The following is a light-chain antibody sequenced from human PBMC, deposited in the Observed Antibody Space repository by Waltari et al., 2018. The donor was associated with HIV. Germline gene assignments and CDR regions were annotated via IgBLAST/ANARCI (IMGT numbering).Light chain of an antibody. CDR2: GVS. Sequence: QSALTQPASVSGSPGQSLTISCTGTSSDIGGYDSVSWYQQHPGKAPKLMIYGVSSRPSGVSNRFSGSRSGNTASLTISGLQAEDEADYYCSAYTSSSTLAVFGGGTKLTVL. V-gene: IGLV2-14*01. J-gene: IGLJ2*01. CDR3: SAYTSSSTLAV. CDR1: SSDIGGYDS.